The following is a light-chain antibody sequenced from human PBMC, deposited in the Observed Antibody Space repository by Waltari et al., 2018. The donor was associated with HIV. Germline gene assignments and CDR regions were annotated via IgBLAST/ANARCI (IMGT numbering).Light chain of an antibody. J-gene: IGLJ1*01. CDR2: RDY. CDR3: VAWDDSLSGYV. CDR1: NSNVGSKP. V-gene: IGLV1-47*01. Sequence: QSVLTQPPSASGTLGQRVTISCPGSNSNVGSKPVYWFQQVPGTAPKLLIYRDYQRRSEFPDRFAGSKSGASASLTISGLRSEDEADYYCVAWDDSLSGYVFGTGTKVSVL.